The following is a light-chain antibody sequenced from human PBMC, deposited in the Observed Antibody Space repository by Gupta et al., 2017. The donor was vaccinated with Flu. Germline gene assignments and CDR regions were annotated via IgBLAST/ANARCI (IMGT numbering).Light chain of an antibody. CDR3: QSYDSSLSGYV. Sequence: QSALTQPPSVSGAPALRVTISRTGSSANIGACYDVHWYQQLPGTAPKLLIYGNSNRPSGVPDRFSGSKSGTSASLAITGLQAEDEADYYCQSYDSSLSGYVFGTGTKVTVL. J-gene: IGLJ1*01. CDR1: SANIGACYD. V-gene: IGLV1-40*01. CDR2: GNS.